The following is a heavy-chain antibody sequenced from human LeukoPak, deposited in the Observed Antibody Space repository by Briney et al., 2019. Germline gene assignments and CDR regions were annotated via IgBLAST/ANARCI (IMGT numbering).Heavy chain of an antibody. Sequence: GGSLRLSCAASGFTFSSYGMHWVRQAPGKGLEWVSYISSSGSTIYYADSVKGRFTISRDNAKNSLYLQMNSLRAEDTAVYYCARAVYSGSYYGRIGAFDIWGQGTMVTVSS. V-gene: IGHV3-48*04. CDR1: GFTFSSYG. CDR3: ARAVYSGSYYGRIGAFDI. D-gene: IGHD1-26*01. J-gene: IGHJ3*02. CDR2: ISSSGSTI.